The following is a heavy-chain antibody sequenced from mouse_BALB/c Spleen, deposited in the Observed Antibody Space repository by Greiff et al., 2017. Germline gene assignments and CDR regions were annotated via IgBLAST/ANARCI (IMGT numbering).Heavy chain of an antibody. CDR1: GYTFSSYW. CDR3: ARYGNYGACFAY. V-gene: IGHV1-9*01. J-gene: IGHJ2*01. CDR2: ILPGSGST. D-gene: IGHD2-1*01. Sequence: QVQLQQSGAELMKPGASVKISCKATGYTFSSYWIEWVKQRPGHGLEWIGEILPGSGSTNYNEKFKGKATFTADTSSNTAYMQLSSLTSEDSAVYYCARYGNYGACFAYWGQGTTLTVSS.